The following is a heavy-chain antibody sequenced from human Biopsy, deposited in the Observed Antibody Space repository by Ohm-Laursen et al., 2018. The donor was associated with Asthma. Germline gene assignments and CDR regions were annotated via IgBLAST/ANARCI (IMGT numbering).Heavy chain of an antibody. CDR3: ARVRGAFYESSVKNAFEV. V-gene: IGHV4-59*01. CDR2: THYSGTT. D-gene: IGHD3-22*01. Sequence: SETLSLTCTVSGGSINNFYWSWIRQPPGKGLEYIGYTHYSGTTNTDPSLPGRVTMSVDRSKNQFSLKVTSVPAADTAVYFCARVRGAFYESSVKNAFEVGGQGTMVTASS. J-gene: IGHJ3*01. CDR1: GGSINNFY.